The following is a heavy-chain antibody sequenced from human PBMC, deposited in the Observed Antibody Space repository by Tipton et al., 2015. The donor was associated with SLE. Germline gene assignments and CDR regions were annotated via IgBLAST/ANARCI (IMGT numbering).Heavy chain of an antibody. V-gene: IGHV4-59*01. Sequence: TLSLTCTVSGGSISSYYWSWTRQPPGKGLEWIGYIYYSGSSNYNPSLKSRVTISVDTSKSQFSLKLSTVTATDTAVYYCARGGGTVAGTSYFQHWSQGTLVTVSS. CDR2: IYYSGSS. J-gene: IGHJ1*01. D-gene: IGHD6-19*01. CDR1: GGSISSYY. CDR3: ARGGGTVAGTSYFQH.